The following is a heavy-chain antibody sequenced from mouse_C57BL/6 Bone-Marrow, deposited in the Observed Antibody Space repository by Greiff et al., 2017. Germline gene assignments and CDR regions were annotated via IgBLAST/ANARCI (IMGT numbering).Heavy chain of an antibody. Sequence: QVQLKESGAELMKPGASVKLSCKATGYTFTGYWIEWVKQRPGHGLEWIGEILPGSGSTNYNEKFKGKATFTADTSSNTAYMQLSSLTTEDSAIYYCARWGSYYCSSYNWYFDVWGTGTTVTVSS. CDR2: ILPGSGST. CDR3: ARWGSYYCSSYNWYFDV. V-gene: IGHV1-9*01. D-gene: IGHD1-1*01. CDR1: GYTFTGYW. J-gene: IGHJ1*03.